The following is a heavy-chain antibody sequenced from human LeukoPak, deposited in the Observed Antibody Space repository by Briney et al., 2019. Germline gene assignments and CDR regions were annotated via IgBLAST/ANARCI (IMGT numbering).Heavy chain of an antibody. V-gene: IGHV3-21*01. CDR2: ISSSSSYI. CDR3: ARFECSSTSCPNYYYYYGMDV. CDR1: GFTFSSYS. J-gene: IGHJ6*02. Sequence: GGSLRLSCAASGFTFSSYSMNWVRQAPGKGLGWVSSISSSSSYIYYADSVKGRFTISRDNAKNSLYLQMNSLRAEDTAVYYCARFECSSTSCPNYYYYYGMDVWGQGTTVTVSS. D-gene: IGHD2-2*01.